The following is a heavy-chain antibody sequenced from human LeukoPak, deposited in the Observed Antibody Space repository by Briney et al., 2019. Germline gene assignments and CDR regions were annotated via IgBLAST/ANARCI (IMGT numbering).Heavy chain of an antibody. CDR2: MNSDGSST. CDR1: GFTLSSYW. Sequence: GGSLRLSCAASGFTLSSYWMHWVRQAPGKGLVWVSRMNSDGSSTTYADSVKGRFTISRDNAKNALSLQMSSLRAEDTAVYHCAREAFNYGDHYFDYWGQGTLVTVSS. CDR3: AREAFNYGDHYFDY. J-gene: IGHJ4*02. V-gene: IGHV3-74*01. D-gene: IGHD4-17*01.